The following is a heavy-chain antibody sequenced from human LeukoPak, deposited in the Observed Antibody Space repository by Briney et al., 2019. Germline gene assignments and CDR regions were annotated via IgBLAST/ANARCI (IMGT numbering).Heavy chain of an antibody. J-gene: IGHJ4*02. Sequence: ASVKVSCKASGYTFTNYAMNWVRQAPGQGLEWMGWIHPSTGNPTYAQGFTGRFVFSLDTSVSTTYLQISSLKAEATAVYYCARAYQRLGELSLPNYWGQGTLVTVSS. D-gene: IGHD3-16*02. CDR2: IHPSTGNP. CDR3: ARAYQRLGELSLPNY. CDR1: GYTFTNYA. V-gene: IGHV7-4-1*02.